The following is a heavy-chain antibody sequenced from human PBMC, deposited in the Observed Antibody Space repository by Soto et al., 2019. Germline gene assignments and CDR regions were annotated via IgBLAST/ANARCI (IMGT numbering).Heavy chain of an antibody. V-gene: IGHV4-34*01. D-gene: IGHD6-13*01. Sequence: SETLSLTCAVYGGSFSGYYWSWIRQPPGKGLEWIGEINHSGSTNYNPSLKSRVTISVDTSKSQFSLKLSSVTAADTAVYYCARGRRYSSSWFLNWFDPWGQGTLVTVSS. J-gene: IGHJ5*02. CDR1: GGSFSGYY. CDR2: INHSGST. CDR3: ARGRRYSSSWFLNWFDP.